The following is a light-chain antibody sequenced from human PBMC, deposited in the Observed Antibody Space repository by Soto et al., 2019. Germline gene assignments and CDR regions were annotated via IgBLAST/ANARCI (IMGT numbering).Light chain of an antibody. J-gene: IGKJ5*01. CDR2: WAS. CDR1: QSVLYSSNNKNY. Sequence: DIVMTESPNSRAVWLCGRATIHCKSSQSVLYSSNNKNYLAWYQQKPGQPPKLLIYWASTRESGVPDRFSGSGSGTDFTLTISSLQAQDVAVYYCQQYYSTPYTFGQGTRLEIK. V-gene: IGKV4-1*01. CDR3: QQYYSTPYT.